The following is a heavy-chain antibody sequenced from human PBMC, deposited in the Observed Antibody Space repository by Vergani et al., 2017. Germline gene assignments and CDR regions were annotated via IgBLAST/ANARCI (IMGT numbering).Heavy chain of an antibody. CDR3: ARGLRVRFFVGPAAPAHMDV. CDR1: GGSFSGYY. V-gene: IGHV4-34*01. J-gene: IGHJ6*03. Sequence: QVQLQQWGAGLLKPSEPLSLTCAVYGGSFSGYYWSWIRQPPGKGLEWIGEINHSGSTNYNPSLKSRVTISVDTSKNQFSLKLSSVTAADTAVYYCARGLRVRFFVGPAAPAHMDVWGKGTTVTVSS. CDR2: INHSGST. D-gene: IGHD3-3*01.